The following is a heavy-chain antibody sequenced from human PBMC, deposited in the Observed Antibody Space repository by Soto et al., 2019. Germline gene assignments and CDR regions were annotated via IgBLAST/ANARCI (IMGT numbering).Heavy chain of an antibody. CDR3: AKDFGDIVVVVLAPYGMDV. D-gene: IGHD2-15*01. CDR2: ISGSGEST. J-gene: IGHJ6*02. CDR1: GFTFTNYA. V-gene: IGHV3-23*01. Sequence: GSLRLSCAASGFTFTNYAMNWVRQAPGKGLDWVSVISGSGESTYYADSVKGRFTISRDNSKNTLYLQMNSLRAEDTAVYFCAKDFGDIVVVVLAPYGMDVWGLGPTVTVSS.